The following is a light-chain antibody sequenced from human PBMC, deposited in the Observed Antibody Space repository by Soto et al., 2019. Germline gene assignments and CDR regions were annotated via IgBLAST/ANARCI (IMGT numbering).Light chain of an antibody. Sequence: DIQLTQSPSSVSASVGDRVTITCLASRDIGDRLAWFRHKPGKAPQLLSQTASTLVRETPSRFSGSGSGTDFLLTINNLQPEDFATYYCLQASTFPRTFGQGTKV. CDR2: TAS. J-gene: IGKJ1*01. CDR1: RDIGDR. V-gene: IGKV1-12*01. CDR3: LQASTFPRT.